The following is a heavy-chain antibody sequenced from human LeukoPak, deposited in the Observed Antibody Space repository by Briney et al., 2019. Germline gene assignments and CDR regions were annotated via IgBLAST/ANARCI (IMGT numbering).Heavy chain of an antibody. CDR3: AREGAYYGDF. CDR1: GGSISSYY. J-gene: IGHJ4*02. CDR2: IYYSGST. Sequence: PSETLSLTCTVSGGSISSYYWSWIRQPPGQGLEWIGYIYYSGSTNYNPSLKSRVTISLDTSKNQFSLKLSSVTAADTAVYYCAREGAYYGDFWGQGTLVTVSS. V-gene: IGHV4-59*01.